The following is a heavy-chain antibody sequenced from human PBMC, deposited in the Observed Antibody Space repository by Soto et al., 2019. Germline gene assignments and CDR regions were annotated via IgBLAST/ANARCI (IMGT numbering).Heavy chain of an antibody. CDR2: IIPIFGTA. V-gene: IGHV1-69*12. CDR1: GGTFSSYA. J-gene: IGHJ6*02. CDR3: ARNPVTNCYWGRDV. Sequence: QVQLVQSGAEVKKPGSSVKVSCKASGGTFSSYAISWVRQAPGQGLEWMGGIIPIFGTANYAQKFQGRVTITADDSRSTAYMELSGMRSEDTAVYYCARNPVTNCYWGRDVWGQGTTVTVYS.